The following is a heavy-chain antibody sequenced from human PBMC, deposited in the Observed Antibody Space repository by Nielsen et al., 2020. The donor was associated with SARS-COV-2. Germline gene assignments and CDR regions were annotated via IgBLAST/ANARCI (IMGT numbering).Heavy chain of an antibody. CDR3: TTDRGYCSSTSCYADDYLGWFDP. Sequence: GGSLRLSCTASGFTFGDYAMSWVRQAPGKGLEWVGRIKSKTDGGTTDYAAPVKGRFTISRDDSKNTLYLQMNSLKTEDTAVYYCTTDRGYCSSTSCYADDYLGWFDPWGQGTLVTVSS. V-gene: IGHV3-15*01. CDR1: GFTFGDYA. D-gene: IGHD2-2*01. CDR2: IKSKTDGGTT. J-gene: IGHJ5*02.